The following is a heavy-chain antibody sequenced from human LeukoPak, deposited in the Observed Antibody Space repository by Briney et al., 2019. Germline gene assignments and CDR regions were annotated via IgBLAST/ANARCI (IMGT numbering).Heavy chain of an antibody. CDR1: GGSISSYY. CDR2: IYYSGST. D-gene: IGHD6-13*01. Sequence: PSETLSLTCTVSGGSISSYYWSWIRQPPGKGLEWIGYIYYSGSTNYNPSLKSRVTISVDTSKNQFSLKLSSVTAADTAVYYCARRAEQQLAYYFDYWGQGTLVTVSS. J-gene: IGHJ4*02. CDR3: ARRAEQQLAYYFDY. V-gene: IGHV4-59*08.